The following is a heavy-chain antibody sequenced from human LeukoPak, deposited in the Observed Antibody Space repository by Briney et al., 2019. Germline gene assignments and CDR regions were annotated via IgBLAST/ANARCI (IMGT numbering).Heavy chain of an antibody. CDR1: GGSISSYY. CDR3: ARGDFWSGYYLPYYYGMDV. CDR2: IYYSGST. V-gene: IGHV4-59*01. D-gene: IGHD3-3*01. J-gene: IGHJ6*02. Sequence: PLETLSLTCTVSGGSISSYYWSWIRQPPGKGLEWIGYIYYSGSTNYNPSLKSRVTISVDTSKNQFSLKLSSVTAADTAVYYCARGDFWSGYYLPYYYGMDVWGQGTTVTVSS.